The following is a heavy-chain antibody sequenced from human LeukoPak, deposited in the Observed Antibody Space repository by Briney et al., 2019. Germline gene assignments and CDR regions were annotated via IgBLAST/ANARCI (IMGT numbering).Heavy chain of an antibody. D-gene: IGHD4-11*01. V-gene: IGHV4-59*08. CDR1: GGSISTYY. CDR3: AKSTVRFDP. J-gene: IGHJ5*02. Sequence: PSETLSLTCTVSGGSISTYYWSWIRHPPGRGLEWLGYIDYSGSTKYNPSLKSRVTMSIDTSKNQFSVRLTSVTASDTAVYYCAKSTVRFDPWGQGIRVTVSS. CDR2: IDYSGST.